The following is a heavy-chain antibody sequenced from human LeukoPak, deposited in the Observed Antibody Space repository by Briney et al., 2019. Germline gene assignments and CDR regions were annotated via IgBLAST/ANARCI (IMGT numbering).Heavy chain of an antibody. V-gene: IGHV3-23*01. CDR2: ISGSGGST. D-gene: IGHD3-3*01. Sequence: PGGSLRLSCAASGFTFSSYAMSWVRQAPGKGLEWVSAISGSGGSTYYADSVKGRFTISRDNSKNTLYLQMNSLRAEDTAVYYCARDYITIFGVVIIWFGFDYWGQGTLVTVSS. CDR3: ARDYITIFGVVIIWFGFDY. CDR1: GFTFSSYA. J-gene: IGHJ4*02.